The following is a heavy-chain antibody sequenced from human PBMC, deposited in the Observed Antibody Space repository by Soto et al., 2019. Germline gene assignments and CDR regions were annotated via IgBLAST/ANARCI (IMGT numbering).Heavy chain of an antibody. V-gene: IGHV4-30-4*01. CDR3: ATESSGSSPLHFDF. CDR2: VYYTGST. J-gene: IGHJ4*02. CDR1: GGSVSSGVHY. Sequence: QVQLQESGPGLVKPSQTLSLTCSVSGGSVSSGVHYWSWIRQPPGKGLEWIGYVYYTGSTYYNPSLESRVTISLDTSKNQFSLKMKSVTASDAAVCYCATESSGSSPLHFDFWGQGALVTVSS. D-gene: IGHD6-19*01.